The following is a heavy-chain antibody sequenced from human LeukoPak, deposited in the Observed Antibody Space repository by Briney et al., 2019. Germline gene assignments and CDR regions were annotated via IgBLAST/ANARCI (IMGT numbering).Heavy chain of an antibody. Sequence: GGSLRLSCAASGFTFSSYGMHWVRQAPGKGLEWAAAISYDGSNKYYADSVKGRFTISRDNSKNTLYLQMNSLRAEDTAVYYCAKEHYYGSGSYYNIYYYYGMDVWGKGTTVTVSS. CDR2: ISYDGSNK. CDR1: GFTFSSYG. D-gene: IGHD3-10*01. V-gene: IGHV3-30*18. J-gene: IGHJ6*04. CDR3: AKEHYYGSGSYYNIYYYYGMDV.